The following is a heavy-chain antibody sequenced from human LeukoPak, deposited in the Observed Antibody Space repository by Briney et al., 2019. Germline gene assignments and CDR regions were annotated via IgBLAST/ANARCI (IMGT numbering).Heavy chain of an antibody. Sequence: SETLSLTCTVSGGSISSYYWSWIRQPPGKGLEWIGNIYDSGSTSYNPSLKSRVTISVDTSKNQCSLKLSSVTAADTAVYYCARQSISGSSLSYFDYWGQGTLVNVSS. D-gene: IGHD3-22*01. CDR1: GGSISSYY. CDR2: IYDSGST. CDR3: ARQSISGSSLSYFDY. J-gene: IGHJ4*02. V-gene: IGHV4-59*01.